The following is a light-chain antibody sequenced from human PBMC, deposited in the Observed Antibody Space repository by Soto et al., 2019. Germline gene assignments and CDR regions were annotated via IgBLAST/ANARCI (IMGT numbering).Light chain of an antibody. CDR2: KAS. CDR1: QSISSW. V-gene: IGKV1-5*03. CDR3: QQYNTYPLT. Sequence: DIQMTQSPPTLSASVGDRVTITCRASQSISSWLAWYQQKPGKAPKLLIYKASSLESGVPSRFSGSGSGTEFTLTISSLQPDDFATYYCQQYNTYPLTFGQGTRLEI. J-gene: IGKJ5*01.